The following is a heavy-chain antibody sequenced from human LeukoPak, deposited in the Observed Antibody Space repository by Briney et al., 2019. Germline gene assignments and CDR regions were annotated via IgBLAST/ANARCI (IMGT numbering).Heavy chain of an antibody. CDR2: IYYSGST. D-gene: IGHD1-26*01. J-gene: IGHJ3*02. CDR3: ARVEHNAFDI. V-gene: IGHV4-61*01. CDR1: GGSVSSGSYY. Sequence: SETLSLTCSVCGGSVSSGSYYWSWIRQPPGKGLEWIGYIYYSGSTNYNPSLKSRVTISVDTSKNQFSLKLRSATAADTALYYCARVEHNAFDIWGQGTMVTVSS.